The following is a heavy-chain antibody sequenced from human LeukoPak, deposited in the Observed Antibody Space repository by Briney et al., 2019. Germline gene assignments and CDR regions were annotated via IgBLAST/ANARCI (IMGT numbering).Heavy chain of an antibody. Sequence: ASVKVSCKASGYTFTGYYMHWVRQAPGQGLEWMGWINPNSGGTNYAQKFQGRVTITADESTSTAYMELSSLRSEDTAVYYCARDKSGSYYPLDYWGQGTLVTVSS. CDR1: GYTFTGYY. J-gene: IGHJ4*02. V-gene: IGHV1-2*02. CDR3: ARDKSGSYYPLDY. CDR2: INPNSGGT. D-gene: IGHD1-26*01.